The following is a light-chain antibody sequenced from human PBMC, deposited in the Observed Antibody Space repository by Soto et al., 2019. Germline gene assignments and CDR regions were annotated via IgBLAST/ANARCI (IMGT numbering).Light chain of an antibody. V-gene: IGLV1-40*01. CDR3: QSYDSSLSGSV. CDR2: GNS. CDR1: SSNIGAGYD. J-gene: IGLJ3*02. Sequence: QTVVTQPPSVSGAPGQRVTISCTGSSSNIGAGYDVHWYQQLPGTAPKLLIYGNSKRPSGVPDRFSGSKSGTSASLAITGLQAEDESDYDCQSYDSSLSGSVFGGGTKLTVL.